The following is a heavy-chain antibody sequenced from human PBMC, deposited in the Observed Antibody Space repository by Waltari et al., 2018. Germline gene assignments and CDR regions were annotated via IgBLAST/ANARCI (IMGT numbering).Heavy chain of an antibody. D-gene: IGHD2-21*01. CDR1: GGSFNFYY. V-gene: IGHV4-34*01. CDR2: ITNSGST. Sequence: QVLLQQWGAGLLKPSETLSLTCAVYGGSFNFYYWSWIRQPPGEGLEWIGEITNSGSTNYNPSLKSRVSISVDTPNNQFSLKLTSVTAADTAAYYCARRGYCGIDCYSNYFDFWGQGTLVTVSS. J-gene: IGHJ4*02. CDR3: ARRGYCGIDCYSNYFDF.